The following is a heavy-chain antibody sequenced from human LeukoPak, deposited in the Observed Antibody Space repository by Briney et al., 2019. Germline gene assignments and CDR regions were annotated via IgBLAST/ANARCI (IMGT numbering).Heavy chain of an antibody. CDR3: ARNPDYGDYVPLDY. CDR2: INHSGST. D-gene: IGHD4-17*01. Sequence: SETLSLTCAVYGGPFSGYYWSWIRQPPGKGLEWIGEINHSGSTNYNPSPKSRVTISVDTSKNQFSLKLSSVTAADTAVYYCARNPDYGDYVPLDYWGQGTLVTVSS. J-gene: IGHJ4*02. V-gene: IGHV4-34*01. CDR1: GGPFSGYY.